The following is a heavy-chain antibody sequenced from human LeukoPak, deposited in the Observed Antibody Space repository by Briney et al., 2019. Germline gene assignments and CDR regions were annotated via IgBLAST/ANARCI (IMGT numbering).Heavy chain of an antibody. D-gene: IGHD1-26*01. CDR3: ARDPVGGSYSCYFGS. CDR1: GFTFSSYS. V-gene: IGHV3-21*01. Sequence: PGGSLRLSCAASGFTFSSYSMNWVRQAPGKGPEWVSSISGSTSYIYYADSVKGRFTISRDNAKNSLYLQMNSLTAEDTAVYYCARDPVGGSYSCYFGSWGQGTLVTVSS. CDR2: ISGSTSYI. J-gene: IGHJ4*02.